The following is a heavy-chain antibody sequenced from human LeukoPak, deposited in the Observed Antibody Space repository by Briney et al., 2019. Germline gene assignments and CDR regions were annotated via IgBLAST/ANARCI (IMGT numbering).Heavy chain of an antibody. D-gene: IGHD2-21*01. Sequence: SETLSLTCVVYGGSFSIYYWSWIRQPPGKGLEWIGEINHSGSTNYNPSLKSRVTISLDTSKNQFSLKLSSVTAADTAVYYCARAYCGGDCFADYWGQGTLVTVS. CDR1: GGSFSIYY. V-gene: IGHV4-34*01. CDR2: INHSGST. CDR3: ARAYCGGDCFADY. J-gene: IGHJ4*02.